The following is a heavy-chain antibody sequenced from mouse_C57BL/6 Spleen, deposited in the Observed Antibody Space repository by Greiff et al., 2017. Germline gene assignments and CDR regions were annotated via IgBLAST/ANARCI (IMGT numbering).Heavy chain of an antibody. J-gene: IGHJ2*01. CDR2: IYPGDGDT. D-gene: IGHD1-1*01. CDR1: GYAFSSYW. V-gene: IGHV1-80*01. Sequence: QVQLQQSGAELVKPGASVKISCKASGYAFSSYWMNWVKPRPGKGLEWIGQIYPGDGDTNYNGKFKGKATLTADKSSSTAYMQLSSLTSEDSAVYFCARGDYYGSRPLFDYWRQGTTLTVAS. CDR3: ARGDYYGSRPLFDY.